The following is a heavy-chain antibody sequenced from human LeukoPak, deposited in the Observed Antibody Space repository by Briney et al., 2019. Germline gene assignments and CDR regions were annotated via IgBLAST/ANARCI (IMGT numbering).Heavy chain of an antibody. J-gene: IGHJ3*02. CDR3: AIRYCGGDCYSGEAFDI. CDR1: GGSISISY. D-gene: IGHD2-21*02. Sequence: PSETLSLTCTVSGGSISISYWSCIRQPAGKGLEWIGRIYPSGSTKLNPSLKSRATMSVDTSKNRFSLKLSSVTAADTALYYCAIRYCGGDCYSGEAFDIWGQGTMVTVSS. V-gene: IGHV4-4*07. CDR2: IYPSGST.